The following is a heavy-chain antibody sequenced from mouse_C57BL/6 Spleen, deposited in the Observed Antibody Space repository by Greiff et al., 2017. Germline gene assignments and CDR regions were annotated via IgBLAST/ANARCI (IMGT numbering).Heavy chain of an antibody. CDR2: INPSSGYT. D-gene: IGHD2-14*01. J-gene: IGHJ2*01. V-gene: IGHV1-7*01. Sequence: QVQLKESGAELAKPGASVKLSCKASGYTFTSYWMHWVKQRPGQGLEWIGYINPSSGYTKYNQKFKDKATLTADKSSSTAYMQLSSLTYEDSAVYYCARSHQPGYYYFDYWGQGTTLTVSS. CDR3: ARSHQPGYYYFDY. CDR1: GYTFTSYW.